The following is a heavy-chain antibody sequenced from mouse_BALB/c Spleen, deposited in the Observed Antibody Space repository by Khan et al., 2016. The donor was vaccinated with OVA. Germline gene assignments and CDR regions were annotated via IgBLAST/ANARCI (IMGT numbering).Heavy chain of an antibody. Sequence: QVQLQQPGPDLVAPSQCLSITCTVSGFSLTSYAIHWVRQPPGKGLEWLVVIWSDGRTTYNSALKSRLSISKDNSKSQVFLKIDSLQTDDTAMYYCARHQFPLSMDSWGQGTSVTVSS. J-gene: IGHJ4*01. CDR1: GFSLTSYA. CDR2: IWSDGRT. CDR3: ARHQFPLSMDS. V-gene: IGHV2-6-2*01.